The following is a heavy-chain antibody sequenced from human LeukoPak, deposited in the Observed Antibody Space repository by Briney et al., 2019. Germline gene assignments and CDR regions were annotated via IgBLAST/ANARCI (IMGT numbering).Heavy chain of an antibody. CDR1: GGTFSSYT. CDR3: ARVDYYDSSGYPSLGGAFDI. J-gene: IGHJ3*02. Sequence: ASVKVSCKASGGTFSSYTISWVRQAAGQGLEGMGRIIPILGIANYAQKFQGRVTVTADKSTSTAHHELSSLRSEDTAVYYCARVDYYDSSGYPSLGGAFDIWGQGTMVTVSS. V-gene: IGHV1-69*02. D-gene: IGHD3-22*01. CDR2: IIPILGIA.